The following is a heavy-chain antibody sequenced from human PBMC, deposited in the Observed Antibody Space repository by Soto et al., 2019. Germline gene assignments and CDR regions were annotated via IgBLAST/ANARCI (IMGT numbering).Heavy chain of an antibody. CDR2: IDHSGST. Sequence: QVQLQQWGAGLLKPSETLSLTCAVSGGSFSAYYWTWIRQPPGRGLEWIGEIDHSGSTKYNPSLEGRATMSIDTAKNRFSLNVTSVTAADTAVYYCVRGLRYSGMDVWGPGTTVTVS. CDR1: GGSFSAYY. D-gene: IGHD2-15*01. CDR3: VRGLRYSGMDV. J-gene: IGHJ6*02. V-gene: IGHV4-34*01.